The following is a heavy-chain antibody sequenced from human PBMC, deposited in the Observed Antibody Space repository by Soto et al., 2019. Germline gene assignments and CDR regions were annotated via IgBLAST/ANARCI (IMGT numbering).Heavy chain of an antibody. Sequence: SETLSLTCTVSAGSISSTTHYWGWIRQPPGKGLEWIGSIFYSGSTYYNPSLKSRVTISVDTSKNQFSLKLSSVTAADTAVYYCARCDYGYGMDVWRQGTTVTVSS. CDR3: ARCDYGYGMDV. CDR1: AGSISSTTHY. CDR2: IFYSGST. V-gene: IGHV4-39*01. D-gene: IGHD4-17*01. J-gene: IGHJ6*02.